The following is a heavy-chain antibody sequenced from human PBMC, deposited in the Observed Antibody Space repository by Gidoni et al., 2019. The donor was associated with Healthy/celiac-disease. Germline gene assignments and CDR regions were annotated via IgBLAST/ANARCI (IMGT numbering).Heavy chain of an antibody. CDR1: GFTFSNAL. J-gene: IGHJ4*02. CDR2: IKSKTEGWPT. Sequence: EVQLVESGGGLVKPGGSLRLSCAASGFTFSNALMSWVRQAPGKGLGWVGRIKSKTEGWPTDCAAPVKGRFTISRDDSKNTLYLQMNSLKTEDTAVYYCTTQQWLTDYWGQGTLVTVSS. CDR3: TTQQWLTDY. V-gene: IGHV3-15*01. D-gene: IGHD6-19*01.